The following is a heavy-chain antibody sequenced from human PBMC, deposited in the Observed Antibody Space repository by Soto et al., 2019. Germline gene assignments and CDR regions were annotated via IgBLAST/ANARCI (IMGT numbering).Heavy chain of an antibody. CDR1: GGTFSSYT. D-gene: IGHD1-26*01. CDR2: IIPMFGTT. J-gene: IGHJ4*02. CDR3: ARDGAGMGATSDY. V-gene: IGHV1-69*12. Sequence: QVQLVQSGAEVKKPGSSVKVSCKASGGTFSSYTLNWVRQAPGPGLEWMGGIIPMFGTTDYAEKFQGRVTITVDESTSTAYMELTGLRSEDTAFYYCARDGAGMGATSDYWGQGTLVTVSS.